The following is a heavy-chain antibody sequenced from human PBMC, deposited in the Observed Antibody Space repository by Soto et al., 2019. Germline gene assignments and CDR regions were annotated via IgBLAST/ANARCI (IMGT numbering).Heavy chain of an antibody. CDR3: ARGNYVAGTAVDY. J-gene: IGHJ4*02. D-gene: IGHD6-19*01. V-gene: IGHV1-8*01. CDR2: RNPNSGKT. CDR1: GYTFTSYD. Sequence: QVQLVQSGAEVKKPGASVKVSCKASGYTFTSYDINLVRQATGQGLEWMGWRNPNSGKTGYAQKFQGRVTMTRNTAISTAYMELSSLRSEDTAVYYCARGNYVAGTAVDYWGQGTLVTVSS.